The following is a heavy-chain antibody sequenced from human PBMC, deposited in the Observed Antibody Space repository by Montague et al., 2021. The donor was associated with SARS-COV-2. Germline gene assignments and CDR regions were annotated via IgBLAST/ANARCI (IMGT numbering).Heavy chain of an antibody. V-gene: IGHV4-39*01. D-gene: IGHD6-13*01. CDR1: GGSFSSGDSY. CDR3: VATYNGNWYYFDY. Sequence: SETLSLTCSVSGGSFSSGDSYWGWLRQAPGKGLEWIGDLHYAGSAYYNPSLRSRVTISADTSKNQFSLKLNSVTAADTAVYYCVATYNGNWYYFDYWGQGTLATGSS. J-gene: IGHJ4*02. CDR2: LHYAGSA.